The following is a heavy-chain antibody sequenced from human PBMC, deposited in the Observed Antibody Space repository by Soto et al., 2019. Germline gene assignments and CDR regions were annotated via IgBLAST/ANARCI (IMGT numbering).Heavy chain of an antibody. V-gene: IGHV3-48*03. Sequence: EVQLVESGGGLVQPGGSLRLSCAASGFTFSSYEMNWVRQAPGKGLEGVSYISSSGSTIYYADSVKGRFTISRDNAKNSLYLQMNSLRAENTAVYYCASDIVATGDYWGQGTLVTVSS. J-gene: IGHJ4*02. CDR3: ASDIVATGDY. D-gene: IGHD5-12*01. CDR2: ISSSGSTI. CDR1: GFTFSSYE.